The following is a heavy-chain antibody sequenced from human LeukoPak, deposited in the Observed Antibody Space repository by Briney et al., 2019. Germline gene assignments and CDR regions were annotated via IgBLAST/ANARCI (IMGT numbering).Heavy chain of an antibody. CDR1: GFTFSIYS. CDR3: AKQGRDWLRDYYYYMDV. V-gene: IGHV3-23*01. J-gene: IGHJ6*03. D-gene: IGHD3-9*01. CDR2: IGGRGGST. Sequence: GGSLRLSCAASGFTFSIYSMNWVRQAPGKGLEWVSTIGGRGGSTYYADSVKGRFTISRDNSKNTLYLQMNSLRAEDTAVYYCAKQGRDWLRDYYYYMDVWGKGTTVTISS.